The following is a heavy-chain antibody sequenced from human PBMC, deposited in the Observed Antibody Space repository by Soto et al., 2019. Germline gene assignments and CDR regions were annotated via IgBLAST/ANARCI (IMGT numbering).Heavy chain of an antibody. CDR1: GFTFSDYY. D-gene: IGHD6-13*01. Sequence: LSLTCAASGFTFSDYYMSWIRQAPGKGLEWVSYISSSSSYTNYADSVKGRFTISRDNAKNSLYLQMNSLRAEDTAVYYCASIAAAGDNFDYWGQGTLVTVSS. CDR3: ASIAAAGDNFDY. J-gene: IGHJ4*02. V-gene: IGHV3-11*06. CDR2: ISSSSSYT.